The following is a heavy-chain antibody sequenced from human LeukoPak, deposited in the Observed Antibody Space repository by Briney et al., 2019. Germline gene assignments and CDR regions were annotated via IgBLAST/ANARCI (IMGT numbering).Heavy chain of an antibody. CDR3: AKATLPAAIRGDAFDI. CDR1: GFTFDDYA. D-gene: IGHD2-2*01. V-gene: IGHV3-9*01. Sequence: PGGSLRLSCAASGFTFDDYAMHWVRQAPGKGLEWVSGISWNSGSIGYADSVKGRFTISRDNAKNSLYLQMNSLRAEDTALYYCAKATLPAAIRGDAFDIWGQGTMVTVSS. J-gene: IGHJ3*02. CDR2: ISWNSGSI.